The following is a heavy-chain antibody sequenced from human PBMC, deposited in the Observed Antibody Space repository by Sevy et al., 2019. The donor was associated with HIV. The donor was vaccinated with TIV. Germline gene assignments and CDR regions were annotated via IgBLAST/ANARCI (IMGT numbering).Heavy chain of an antibody. Sequence: GGSLRLSCTVSGFSVSNNYMSWVSQAPGKGLEWVSVIYSGGNKYYADSVKGRFTISRDNSKNTLYLQMNSLTAEDTAIYYCARAYTVTSMDVWGKGTTVTVSS. CDR2: IYSGGNK. D-gene: IGHD4-17*01. CDR3: ARAYTVTSMDV. J-gene: IGHJ6*04. CDR1: GFSVSNNY. V-gene: IGHV3-53*01.